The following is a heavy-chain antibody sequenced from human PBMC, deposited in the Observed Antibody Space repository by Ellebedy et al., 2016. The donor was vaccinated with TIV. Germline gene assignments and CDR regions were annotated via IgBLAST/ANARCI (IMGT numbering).Heavy chain of an antibody. V-gene: IGHV4-34*01. J-gene: IGHJ6*02. CDR3: ARVSRSIGYCSSTSYYCYYYGMDV. CDR2: INHSGST. Sequence: SETLSLTCAVYGGSFSGYYWSWIRQPPGKGLEWIGEINHSGSTNYNPSLKSRVTISVDTSKNQFSLKLSSVTAADTAVYYCARVSRSIGYCSSTSYYCYYYGMDVWGQGTTVTVSS. CDR1: GGSFSGYY. D-gene: IGHD2-2*01.